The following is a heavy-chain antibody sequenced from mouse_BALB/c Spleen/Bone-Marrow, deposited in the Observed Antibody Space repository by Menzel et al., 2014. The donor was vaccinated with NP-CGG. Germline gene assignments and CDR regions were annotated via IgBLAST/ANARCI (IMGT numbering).Heavy chain of an antibody. V-gene: IGHV5-12-2*01. J-gene: IGHJ4*01. Sequence: EVMLVESGGGLVQPGGSLKLSCAASGFTFSYYTMSWVRQTPEKRLEWVAYISNGGSTTYHPDTVKGRFTISRDNAKNTLYLQMSSLKSEDTATYYCARDGYDVGGALDYWGQGTSVTVSS. CDR1: GFTFSYYT. CDR3: ARDGYDVGGALDY. CDR2: ISNGGSTT. D-gene: IGHD2-2*01.